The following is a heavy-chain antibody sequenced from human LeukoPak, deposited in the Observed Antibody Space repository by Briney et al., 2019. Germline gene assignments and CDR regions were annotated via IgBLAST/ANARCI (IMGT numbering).Heavy chain of an antibody. V-gene: IGHV3-33*01. CDR1: AFTFSSYG. CDR2: IWYDGSNK. CDR3: TRYSYSGNHYGAFDI. J-gene: IGHJ3*02. D-gene: IGHD1-26*01. Sequence: PGRSLRLSWAASAFTFSSYGMHWVRQAPGKWLGWMAVIWYDGSNKYYADSGKGRFTISRDNSKNTLYLQMNSLRAEDTSVYYCTRYSYSGNHYGAFDIWGQGTMVTVSS.